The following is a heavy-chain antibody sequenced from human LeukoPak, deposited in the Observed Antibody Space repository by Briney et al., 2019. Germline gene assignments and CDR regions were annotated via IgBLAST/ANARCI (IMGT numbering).Heavy chain of an antibody. Sequence: GGSLRLSCAPSGFTFSNYDMNWVRLAPGKGLEWVSYISTSSTTIYYADSVKGRFTITRDNAKNSLYLQMNNLRDDDTAVYFCARSFDHWGQGTLVTVSS. CDR3: ARSFDH. CDR1: GFTFSNYD. V-gene: IGHV3-48*02. J-gene: IGHJ4*02. CDR2: ISTSSTTI.